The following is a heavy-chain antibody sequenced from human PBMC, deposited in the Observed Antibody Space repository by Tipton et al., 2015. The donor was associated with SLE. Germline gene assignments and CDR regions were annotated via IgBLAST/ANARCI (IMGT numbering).Heavy chain of an antibody. CDR3: ARVDREPRYFDR. CDR2: IYFICST. J-gene: IGHJ2*01. D-gene: IGHD2-2*03. Sequence: TLSLTCAVSGGSIRSHYWSWIRQPPGKGLEWSGNIYFICSTNHNPPLKSRVNISVDTSKNQLSLKLSSVTAADTAVYYCARVDREPRYFDRWGRGTLVTV. CDR1: GGSIRSHY. V-gene: IGHV4-59*11.